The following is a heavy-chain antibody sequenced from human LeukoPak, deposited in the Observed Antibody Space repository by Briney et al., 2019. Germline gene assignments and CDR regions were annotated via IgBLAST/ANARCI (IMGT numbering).Heavy chain of an antibody. J-gene: IGHJ4*02. V-gene: IGHV3-9*01. CDR2: ISWNSGSI. D-gene: IGHD2-2*02. Sequence: GGSLRLSCAASGFTFDDYAMHWVRQAPGEGLEWVSGISWNSGSIGYADSVKGLFTISRDNAKNSLYLQMNSLRAEDTALYYCAKGHCSSTSCYKDYWGQGTLVTVSS. CDR1: GFTFDDYA. CDR3: AKGHCSSTSCYKDY.